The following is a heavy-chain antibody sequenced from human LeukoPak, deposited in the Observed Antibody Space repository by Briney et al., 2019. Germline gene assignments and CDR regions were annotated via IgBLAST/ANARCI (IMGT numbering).Heavy chain of an antibody. Sequence: PGGSLRLSCAASGFTFSSYGMHWVRQAPGKGLEWVAFIRYDGSNKYYADSVNGRFTISRDNSKNTLYLQMNSLRAEDTAVYYCAKDMTTVTFFDYWGQGTLVTASS. CDR3: AKDMTTVTFFDY. CDR2: IRYDGSNK. V-gene: IGHV3-30*02. J-gene: IGHJ4*02. CDR1: GFTFSSYG. D-gene: IGHD4-17*01.